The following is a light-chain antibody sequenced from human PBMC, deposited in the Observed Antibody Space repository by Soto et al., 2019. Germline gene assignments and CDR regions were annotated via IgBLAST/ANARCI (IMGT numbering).Light chain of an antibody. Sequence: LTQPPSASGSPGQSVTISCTGTSSDVGAYDYVSWYQQYPGKAPKLMIYEINKRPSGVPDRFSGSKSGNTASLTVSGLQAEDEADYYCSSFAGSNNFPYVFGTGTKVTVL. V-gene: IGLV2-8*01. J-gene: IGLJ1*01. CDR2: EIN. CDR3: SSFAGSNNFPYV. CDR1: SSDVGAYDY.